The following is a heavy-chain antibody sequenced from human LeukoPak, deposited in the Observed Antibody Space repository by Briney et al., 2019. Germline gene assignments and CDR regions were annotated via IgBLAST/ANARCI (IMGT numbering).Heavy chain of an antibody. Sequence: GGSLRLSSAASGFTFSSYAMSWVRQAPGKGLEWVSAISGSGGSTYYADSVKGRFTISRDNSKNTLYLQMNSLRAEDTAVYYCAKGADIVVVPAAYPVDYWGQGTLVTVSS. J-gene: IGHJ4*02. D-gene: IGHD2-2*01. V-gene: IGHV3-23*01. CDR3: AKGADIVVVPAAYPVDY. CDR1: GFTFSSYA. CDR2: ISGSGGST.